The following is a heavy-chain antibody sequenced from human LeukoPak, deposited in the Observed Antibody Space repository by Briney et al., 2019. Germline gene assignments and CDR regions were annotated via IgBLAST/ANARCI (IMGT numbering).Heavy chain of an antibody. CDR2: IYYSGST. Sequence: SETLSLTCTVSGGSISNGDHYWSWIRQHPGKGLEWIGHIYYSGSTYYNPSLKSRGIISVETSKNQFSLKLSSVTAADTAVYYCARVLSVGGYSSGPTDYWGQGTLVTVSS. J-gene: IGHJ4*02. V-gene: IGHV4-31*03. CDR3: ARVLSVGGYSSGPTDY. CDR1: GGSISNGDHY. D-gene: IGHD5-18*01.